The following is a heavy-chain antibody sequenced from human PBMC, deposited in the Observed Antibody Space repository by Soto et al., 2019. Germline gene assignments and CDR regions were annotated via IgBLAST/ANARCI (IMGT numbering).Heavy chain of an antibody. CDR3: AIGIELRYFVWPFKY. J-gene: IGHJ4*02. CDR2: IIPMFGTT. Sequence: QVQLVQSGAEVKKPGSSVKVSCKASGGTFTNYTISWVRQAPGQGLEWMGGIIPMFGTTNHAQKFQGRVTIDANNSATTAHMELSSLRSEDTAVYYCAIGIELRYFVWPFKYRGQGTLVTVSS. D-gene: IGHD3-9*01. CDR1: GGTFTNYT. V-gene: IGHV1-69*06.